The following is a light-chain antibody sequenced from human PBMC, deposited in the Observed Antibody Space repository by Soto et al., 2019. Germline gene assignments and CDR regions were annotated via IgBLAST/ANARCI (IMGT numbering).Light chain of an antibody. Sequence: QSALTQPPSASGSPGQSVTISCTGTSSDVGGYKYVSWYQQYPGKAPKLMIYAVSNRPSGVPDRFSGSKSGNTASLTVSGLQAEDDADYYCSSYAGSNNYVFGTGTKLTVL. J-gene: IGLJ1*01. CDR3: SSYAGSNNYV. CDR2: AVS. V-gene: IGLV2-8*01. CDR1: SSDVGGYKY.